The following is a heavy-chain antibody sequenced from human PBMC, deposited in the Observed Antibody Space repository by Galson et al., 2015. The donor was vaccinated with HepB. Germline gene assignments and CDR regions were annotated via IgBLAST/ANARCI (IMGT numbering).Heavy chain of an antibody. CDR1: GFTFYVYT. V-gene: IGHV3-23*01. CDR3: AKAARGNWLDT. Sequence: SLRLSCAASGFTFYVYTMNWVRQAPGKGLEWVSAVRGSGTGTWYADSVKGRFTISRDDSKNTVFLQMNSLRAADTAVYYCAKAARGNWLDTWGQGALVTVSS. CDR2: VRGSGTGT. J-gene: IGHJ5*02.